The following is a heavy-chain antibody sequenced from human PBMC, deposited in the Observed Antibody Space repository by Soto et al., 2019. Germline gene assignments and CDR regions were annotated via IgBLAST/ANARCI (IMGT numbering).Heavy chain of an antibody. CDR3: AHISYSGTYYFDS. D-gene: IGHD1-26*01. CDR2: IFGHGNE. J-gene: IGHJ4*02. CDR1: GFSLTTSAAG. V-gene: IGHV2-5*01. Sequence: QITLKESGPALVKPRQTLTVTCSFSGFSLTTSAAGVGWIRQTPGKALEWLAVIFGHGNEKFSPSLKNRLTVTKDTSKNHVVLTMTNMDPLDTATYYCAHISYSGTYYFDSWGQGTLVTVSS.